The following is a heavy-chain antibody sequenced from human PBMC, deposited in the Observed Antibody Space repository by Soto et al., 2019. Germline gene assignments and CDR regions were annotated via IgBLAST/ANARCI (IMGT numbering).Heavy chain of an antibody. D-gene: IGHD1-1*01. Sequence: EVQLVESGGGLVKPGGSLRLSCAASGFSFSSYSMNWVRQAPGKGLEWVSSISSSSSYIYYADSVKGRFTISRDNAKNSLYLQMNCLRAEDTAVYYCARARRPYYYYMDVWGKGTTVTVSS. CDR3: ARARRPYYYYMDV. J-gene: IGHJ6*03. V-gene: IGHV3-21*01. CDR2: ISSSSSYI. CDR1: GFSFSSYS.